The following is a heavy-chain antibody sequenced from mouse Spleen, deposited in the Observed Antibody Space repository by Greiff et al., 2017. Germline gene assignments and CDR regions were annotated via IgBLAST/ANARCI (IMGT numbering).Heavy chain of an antibody. CDR3: ARFYYGLYYAMDY. CDR2: ISSGSSTI. Sequence: EVKLVESGGGLVKPGGSLKLSCAASGFTFSDYGMHWVRQAPEKGLEWVAYISSGSSTIYYADTVKGRFTISRDNAKNTLFLQMTSLRSEDTAMYYCARFYYGLYYAMDYWGQGTSVTVSS. D-gene: IGHD2-1*01. V-gene: IGHV5-17*01. J-gene: IGHJ4*01. CDR1: GFTFSDYG.